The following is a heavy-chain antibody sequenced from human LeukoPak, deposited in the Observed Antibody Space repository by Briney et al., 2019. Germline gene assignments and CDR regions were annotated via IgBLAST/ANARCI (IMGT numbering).Heavy chain of an antibody. Sequence: GSLRLSCAASGFTVSFNYMSWVRQAPGKGLEWISVIYSGGSTYYADSVKGRFTISRDDSKNTLYLQMNSLRAEDTAIYYCARAQWRTYSYYYMDVWGEGTTVTVSS. CDR2: IYSGGST. CDR1: GFTVSFNY. V-gene: IGHV3-53*01. CDR3: ARAQWRTYSYYYMDV. J-gene: IGHJ6*03. D-gene: IGHD6-19*01.